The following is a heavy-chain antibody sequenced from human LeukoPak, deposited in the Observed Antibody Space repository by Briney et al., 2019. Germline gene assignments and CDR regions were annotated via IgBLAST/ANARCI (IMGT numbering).Heavy chain of an antibody. V-gene: IGHV4-59*08. CDR2: IYYSGST. J-gene: IGHJ4*02. Sequence: SETLSLTCTVSGGSISSYYWSWIRQPPGKGLEWIGYIYYSGSTNYNPSLKSRVTISLDTSKNQFSLKLSSVTAADTAVYYCARSDCSSTSCYPPFFDYWGQGTLVTVSS. CDR1: GGSISSYY. CDR3: ARSDCSSTSCYPPFFDY. D-gene: IGHD2-2*01.